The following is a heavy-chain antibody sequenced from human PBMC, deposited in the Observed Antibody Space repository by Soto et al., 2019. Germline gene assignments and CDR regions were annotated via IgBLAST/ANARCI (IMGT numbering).Heavy chain of an antibody. J-gene: IGHJ4*02. CDR1: GGSISSYY. CDR3: ARTETGTGVFDY. Sequence: QVQLQESGPGLVKPSETLSLTCTVSGGSISSYYWSWIRQPPGKGLEWIGYIYYSGSTNYNPSLKSRVTISVDTSKNQFSLKLSSVTAADTAVYYCARTETGTGVFDYWGQGTLVTVSS. D-gene: IGHD1-1*01. V-gene: IGHV4-59*01. CDR2: IYYSGST.